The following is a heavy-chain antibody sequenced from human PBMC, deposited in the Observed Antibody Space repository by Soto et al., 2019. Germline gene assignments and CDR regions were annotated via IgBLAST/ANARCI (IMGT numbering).Heavy chain of an antibody. Sequence: QVQLVQSGAEVKKPGSSVKVSCKASGGTFSSYAISWVRQAPGQGLEWMGGIIPIFGTANYAQKFQGRVTITADKSTSTAFMELSSLRSEDTAVYYCARRGGGHSSSWGGFDYWGQGTLVTVSS. D-gene: IGHD6-6*01. V-gene: IGHV1-69*06. CDR3: ARRGGGHSSSWGGFDY. CDR1: GGTFSSYA. J-gene: IGHJ4*02. CDR2: IIPIFGTA.